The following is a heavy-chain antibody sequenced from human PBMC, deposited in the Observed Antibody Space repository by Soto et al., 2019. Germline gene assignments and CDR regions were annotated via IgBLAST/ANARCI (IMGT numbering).Heavy chain of an antibody. J-gene: IGHJ6*02. V-gene: IGHV3-23*01. CDR2: ISGSGGST. D-gene: IGHD5-12*01. CDR1: GFTFSSYA. CDR3: AKDLSYGKLRAPGTYYYGMDV. Sequence: QTGGSLRLSCAASGFTFSSYAMSWVRQAPGKGLEWVSAISGSGGSTYYADSVKGRFTISRDNSKNTLYLQMNSLRAEDTAVYYCAKDLSYGKLRAPGTYYYGMDVWGQGTTDT.